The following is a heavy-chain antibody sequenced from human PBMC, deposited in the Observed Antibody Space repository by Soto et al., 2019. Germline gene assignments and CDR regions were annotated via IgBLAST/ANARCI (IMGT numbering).Heavy chain of an antibody. Sequence: GGSLRLSCAASGFTFSSYAMHWVRQAPGKGLEWVAILSYDGGNKYYADSVKGRFTISRDNSKNTLYLQMNRLRLEDTAVYYCARDIALAGSRYLDYWGQGTLVTVS. V-gene: IGHV3-30-3*01. CDR2: LSYDGGNK. J-gene: IGHJ4*02. D-gene: IGHD6-19*01. CDR3: ARDIALAGSRYLDY. CDR1: GFTFSSYA.